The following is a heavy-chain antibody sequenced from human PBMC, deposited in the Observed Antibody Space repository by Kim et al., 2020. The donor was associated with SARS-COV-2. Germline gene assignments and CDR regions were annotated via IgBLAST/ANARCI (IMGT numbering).Heavy chain of an antibody. CDR1: GGSFSGYY. V-gene: IGHV4-34*01. Sequence: SETLSLTCAVYGGSFSGYYWSWIRQPPGKGLEWIGEINHSGSTNYNPSLKSRVTISVDTSKNQFSLKLSTVTGADTAVYYCARGELGFDYWGQGTLVTVSS. CDR3: ARGELGFDY. J-gene: IGHJ4*02. D-gene: IGHD3-3*02. CDR2: INHSGST.